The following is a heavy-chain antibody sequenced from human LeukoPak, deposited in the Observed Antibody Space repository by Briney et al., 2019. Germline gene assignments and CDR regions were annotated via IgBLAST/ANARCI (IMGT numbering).Heavy chain of an antibody. V-gene: IGHV3-23*01. CDR3: TKGDGRTFGGKPDY. Sequence: GGSLRLSCAASGFTFSSYAMSWVRQAPGKGLEWVSAISGSGGSTYYADSVKGRFTISRDNPKNTLYLQMNSLRAEDTAIYYCTKGDGRTFGGKPDYWGQGTLVTVSS. D-gene: IGHD4-23*01. CDR1: GFTFSSYA. CDR2: ISGSGGST. J-gene: IGHJ4*02.